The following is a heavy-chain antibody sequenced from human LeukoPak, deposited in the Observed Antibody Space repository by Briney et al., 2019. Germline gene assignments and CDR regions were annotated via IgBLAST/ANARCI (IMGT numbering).Heavy chain of an antibody. D-gene: IGHD3-16*02. V-gene: IGHV3-23*01. CDR2: ISGSGGST. J-gene: IGHJ4*02. CDR1: GFPFSSYA. Sequence: GGSLSLSCSASGFPFSSYAMSWVRQAPGKGLEWVSAISGSGGSTYYADSVKGRFTISRDNSKNTLYLQMNSLRAEDTAVYYCAKGSYDYVWGSYRAWEFDYWGQGTLVTVSS. CDR3: AKGSYDYVWGSYRAWEFDY.